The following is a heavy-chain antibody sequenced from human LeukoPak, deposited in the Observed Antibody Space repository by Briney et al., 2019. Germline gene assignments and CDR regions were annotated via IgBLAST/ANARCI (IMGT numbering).Heavy chain of an antibody. J-gene: IGHJ4*02. Sequence: GGSLRLSCAASGFTFSSYSMNWVRQAPGKGLEWLALISYDGTYKYYADSVKGRFTISRDKSKNTLYLQMNSLRAEDTAVYHCARSSDYYDSSGTYYFDYWGQGTLVTVSS. CDR3: ARSSDYYDSSGTYYFDY. D-gene: IGHD3-22*01. CDR2: ISYDGTYK. CDR1: GFTFSSYS. V-gene: IGHV3-30*03.